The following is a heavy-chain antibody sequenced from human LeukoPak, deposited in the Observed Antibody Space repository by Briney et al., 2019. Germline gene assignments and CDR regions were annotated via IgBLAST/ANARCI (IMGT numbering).Heavy chain of an antibody. CDR1: GFTFSSYW. D-gene: IGHD6-13*01. Sequence: PGGSLRLSCAASGFTFSSYWMSWVRQAPGKGLEWVANIKQDGSERYYVDSVKGRFTISRDNAKNSLYLQMNSLRAEDTAVYYCAGLAAAGLPWGYWGQGTLVTVSS. CDR2: IKQDGSER. V-gene: IGHV3-7*01. J-gene: IGHJ4*02. CDR3: AGLAAAGLPWGY.